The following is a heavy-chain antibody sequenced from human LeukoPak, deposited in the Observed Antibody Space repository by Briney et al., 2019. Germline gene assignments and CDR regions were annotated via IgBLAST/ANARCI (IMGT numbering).Heavy chain of an antibody. CDR2: INTYNGNT. V-gene: IGHV1-18*01. CDR3: VRVLVASPNGEGGAFDI. J-gene: IGHJ3*02. CDR1: GYTFTSYG. Sequence: GASVKVSCKASGYTFTSYGISWVRQAPGQGLEWMGWINTYNGNTNYAKKLQGRVTMTTDPSTSTAYMALRSLRSDDTPVYNCVRVLVASPNGEGGAFDIWGKGHWSASLQ. D-gene: IGHD5-12*01.